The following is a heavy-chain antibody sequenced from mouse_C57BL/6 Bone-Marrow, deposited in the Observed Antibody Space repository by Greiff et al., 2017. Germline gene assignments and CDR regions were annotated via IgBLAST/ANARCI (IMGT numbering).Heavy chain of an antibody. CDR1: GYTFTSYW. V-gene: IGHV1-69*01. CDR2: IDPSDSYT. Sequence: QVQLQQPGAELVMPGASVKLSCKASGYTFTSYWMHWVKQRPGQGLEWIGEIDPSDSYTNYNQKFKGKSTLTVDKSSNTAYMQLSSLTSEDSAVYYCAPLTGLFDYWGQGTTLTVSS. J-gene: IGHJ2*01. CDR3: APLTGLFDY. D-gene: IGHD4-1*01.